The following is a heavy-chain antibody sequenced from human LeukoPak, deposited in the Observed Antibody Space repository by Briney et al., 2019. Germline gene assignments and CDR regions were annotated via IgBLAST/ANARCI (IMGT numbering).Heavy chain of an antibody. CDR1: GGSISSYY. D-gene: IGHD3-22*01. Sequence: SETLSLTCTVSGGSISSYYWSWIRQPAGKGLEWIGRIYTSGSTNYNPSLKSRVTMSVDTSKNQFSLKLSSVTAADTAVYYCARGLYYYDSSGYMVGERYFDYWGQGTLVTVSS. CDR3: ARGLYYYDSSGYMVGERYFDY. CDR2: IYTSGST. V-gene: IGHV4-4*07. J-gene: IGHJ4*02.